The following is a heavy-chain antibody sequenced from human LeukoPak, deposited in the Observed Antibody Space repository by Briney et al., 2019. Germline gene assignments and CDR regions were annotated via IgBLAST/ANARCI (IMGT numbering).Heavy chain of an antibody. CDR1: GFTFTSSA. CDR3: AARLTQYYYDSSGEDY. J-gene: IGHJ4*02. V-gene: IGHV1-58*02. CDR2: IVVGSGNT. D-gene: IGHD3-22*01. Sequence: SVKVSCKASGFTFTSSAMQWVRQARGQRLEWIGWIVVGSGNTNYAQKFQERVTITRDMSTSTAYMELSSLRSEDTAVYYCAARLTQYYYDSSGEDYWGQGTLVTVSS.